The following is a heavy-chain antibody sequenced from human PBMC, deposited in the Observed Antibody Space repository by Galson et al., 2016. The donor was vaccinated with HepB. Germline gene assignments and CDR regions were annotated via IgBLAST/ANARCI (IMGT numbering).Heavy chain of an antibody. Sequence: SVKVSCKASGYTFSNFDINWVRQAIGQGLEWMGWMNPNGGNTGYAQRFQGRVTMTRNTPIGTAYLEVTRLTSEDTAVYYCARGGSQSGFEYWGQGTLVTVSS. D-gene: IGHD1-26*01. CDR1: GYTFSNFD. CDR2: MNPNGGNT. J-gene: IGHJ4*02. CDR3: ARGGSQSGFEY. V-gene: IGHV1-8*01.